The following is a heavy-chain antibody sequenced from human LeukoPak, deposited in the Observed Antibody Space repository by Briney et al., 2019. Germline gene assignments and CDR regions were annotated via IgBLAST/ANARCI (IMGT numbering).Heavy chain of an antibody. Sequence: GGSLRLSCAASGLTFSDYWMSWVRQAPGKGLEWVANIKPDGGHQNYVDSVKGRFTISRDNAKNTLYLQMNSLRAEDTAVYYCARGALPVQWLRSIGYYFDYWGQGTLVTVSS. CDR3: ARGALPVQWLRSIGYYFDY. CDR1: GLTFSDYW. V-gene: IGHV3-7*01. J-gene: IGHJ4*02. D-gene: IGHD5-12*01. CDR2: IKPDGGHQ.